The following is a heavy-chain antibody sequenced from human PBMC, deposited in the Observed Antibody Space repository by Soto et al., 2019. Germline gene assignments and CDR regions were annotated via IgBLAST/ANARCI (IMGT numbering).Heavy chain of an antibody. CDR1: GFTFSSYS. D-gene: IGHD2-15*01. Sequence: PGGSLRLSCAASGFTFSSYSMNWVRQAPGKGLEWVSSISSSSSYIYYADSVKGRFTISRDNAKNSLYLQMNSLRAEDTAVYYCARDPIVVVVAATDNWFDPWGQGTLVTVSS. CDR3: ARDPIVVVVAATDNWFDP. J-gene: IGHJ5*02. V-gene: IGHV3-21*01. CDR2: ISSSSSYI.